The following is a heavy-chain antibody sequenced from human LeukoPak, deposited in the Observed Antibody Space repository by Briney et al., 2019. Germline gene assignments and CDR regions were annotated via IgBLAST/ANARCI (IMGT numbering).Heavy chain of an antibody. CDR2: ISYVGSIG. Sequence: GGSLSLSLAAPGFTFISYGMHGVRQAPAKGREWVAVISYVGSIGYYADSVKGRFTISRDNSKNTLYLQMNSLRAEDTAVYYCAKGDCSSTSCPPDYYYYYYMDVWGKGTTVTVSS. CDR3: AKGDCSSTSCPPDYYYYYYMDV. J-gene: IGHJ6*03. V-gene: IGHV3-30*18. CDR1: GFTFISYG. D-gene: IGHD2-2*01.